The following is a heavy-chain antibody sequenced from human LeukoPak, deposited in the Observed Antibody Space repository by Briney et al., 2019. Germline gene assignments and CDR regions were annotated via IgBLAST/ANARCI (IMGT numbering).Heavy chain of an antibody. CDR3: ARADTAMEPFDY. V-gene: IGHV4-30-2*01. CDR2: IYHSGST. CDR1: GGSISSGGYS. D-gene: IGHD5-18*01. J-gene: IGHJ4*02. Sequence: PSQTRSLTCAVSGGSISSGGYSWSWILQPPGKGLEWIGYIYHSGSTYYNPSLKSRVTISVDRSKNQSSLKLSSVTAADTAVYYCARADTAMEPFDYWGQRTLVTVSS.